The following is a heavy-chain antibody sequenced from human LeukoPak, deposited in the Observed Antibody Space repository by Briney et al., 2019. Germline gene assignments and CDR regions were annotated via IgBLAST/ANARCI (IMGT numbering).Heavy chain of an antibody. CDR2: ISYDGSNK. CDR1: GFTFSSYA. D-gene: IGHD1-1*01. Sequence: PGGSLRLSCAASGFTFSSYAMHWVRQAPGKGLEWVAVISYDGSNKYYADSVKGRFTISRDNSKNTLYLQMNSLRAEDTAVYYCARESNWNDAFDIWGQGTMVTVSS. V-gene: IGHV3-30-3*01. J-gene: IGHJ3*02. CDR3: ARESNWNDAFDI.